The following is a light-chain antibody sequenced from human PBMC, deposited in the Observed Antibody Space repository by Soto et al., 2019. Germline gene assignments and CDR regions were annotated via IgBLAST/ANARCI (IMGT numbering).Light chain of an antibody. J-gene: IGKJ2*01. Sequence: DIQMTQSPSTLSASVGDRVTITCRTSQSISNWLAWYQQKPGKAPKLLISGASSLESGVPSRFSGSGSGTEVTLTISSLQPDDFATYYCQQYESYSYTFGQGTKLEIK. CDR1: QSISNW. CDR2: GAS. CDR3: QQYESYSYT. V-gene: IGKV1-5*01.